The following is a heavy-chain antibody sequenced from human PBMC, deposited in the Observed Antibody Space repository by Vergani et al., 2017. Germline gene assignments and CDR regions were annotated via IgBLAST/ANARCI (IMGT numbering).Heavy chain of an antibody. CDR2: INHSGST. V-gene: IGHV4-34*01. Sequence: QVQLQESGPGVVKPSETLSLTCAVYGGSFSGYYWSWIRQPPGKGLEWIGEINHSGSTNYNPSLKSRVTISVDTSKNQFSLKLSSVTAADTAVYYCARGQYCSSTSCYYYYYYGMDVWGQGTTVTVSS. D-gene: IGHD2-2*01. CDR1: GGSFSGYY. CDR3: ARGQYCSSTSCYYYYYYGMDV. J-gene: IGHJ6*02.